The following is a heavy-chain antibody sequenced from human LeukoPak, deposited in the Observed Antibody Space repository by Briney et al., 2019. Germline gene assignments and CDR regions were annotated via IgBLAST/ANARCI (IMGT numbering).Heavy chain of an antibody. CDR3: ASKRASYYDSYQGQNWFDP. J-gene: IGHJ5*02. CDR1: GGTFSSYA. D-gene: IGHD3-22*01. Sequence: GSSVKVSCKASGGTFSSYAISWVRQAPGQGLEWMGGIIPIFGTANYAQKFQGRVTITADESTSTAYMELSSLRSEDTAVYYCASKRASYYDSYQGQNWFDPWGQGTLVTVSS. V-gene: IGHV1-69*01. CDR2: IIPIFGTA.